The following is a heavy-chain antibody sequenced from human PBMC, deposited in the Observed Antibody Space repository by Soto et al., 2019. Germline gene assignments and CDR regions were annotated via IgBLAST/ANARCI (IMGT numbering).Heavy chain of an antibody. Sequence: HPGGSLRLSCAASGFTFSSYGMHWVRQAPGKGLEWVAVISYDGSNKYYADSVKGRFTISRDNSKNTLYLQMNSLRAEDTAVYYCAKDSGSYGLGYYYYVMDVWGQATTVTVP. J-gene: IGHJ6*02. V-gene: IGHV3-30*18. CDR2: ISYDGSNK. D-gene: IGHD1-26*01. CDR3: AKDSGSYGLGYYYYVMDV. CDR1: GFTFSSYG.